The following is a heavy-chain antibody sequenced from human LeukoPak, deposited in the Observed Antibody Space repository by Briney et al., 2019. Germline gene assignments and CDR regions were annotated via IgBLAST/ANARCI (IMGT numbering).Heavy chain of an antibody. Sequence: PGGSLRLSCAASGFTFSSYGMHWVRQAPGKGLEWVAFIRYDGSNKYYADSVKGRFTISRDNSKNTLYLQMNSLRAEDTAVYYCAKVWFAHGWYIADDAFDIWGQGTMVTVSS. D-gene: IGHD6-19*01. CDR1: GFTFSSYG. CDR3: AKVWFAHGWYIADDAFDI. J-gene: IGHJ3*02. CDR2: IRYDGSNK. V-gene: IGHV3-30*02.